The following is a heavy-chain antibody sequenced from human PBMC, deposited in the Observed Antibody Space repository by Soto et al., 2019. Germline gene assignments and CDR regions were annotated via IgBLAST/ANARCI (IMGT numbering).Heavy chain of an antibody. V-gene: IGHV3-13*01. J-gene: IGHJ6*03. Sequence: EVQLVESGGGLVQPGGSLRLSCAASGFTFSSYDMHWVRQATGKGLEWVSAIGTADDTYYPGSVKGRFTISRENAKTSLFLQMNCPRAGDSPVYYCARAALRSNYYYYYMDVWGKGTTVTVSS. CDR3: ARAALRSNYYYYYMDV. CDR1: GFTFSSYD. CDR2: IGTADDT. D-gene: IGHD3-3*01.